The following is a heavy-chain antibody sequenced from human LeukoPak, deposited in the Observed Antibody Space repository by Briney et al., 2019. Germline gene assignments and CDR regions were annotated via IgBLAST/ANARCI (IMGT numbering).Heavy chain of an antibody. V-gene: IGHV1-46*01. J-gene: IGHJ3*02. CDR1: GYTFTGYY. Sequence: GASVKVSCKASGYTFTGYYMHWVRQAPGQGLEWMGIINPSGGSTSYAQKFQGRVTMTRDTSTSTVYMELSSLRSEDTAVYYCARRYYYDSGPYAFDIWGQGTMVTVSS. D-gene: IGHD3-22*01. CDR3: ARRYYYDSGPYAFDI. CDR2: INPSGGST.